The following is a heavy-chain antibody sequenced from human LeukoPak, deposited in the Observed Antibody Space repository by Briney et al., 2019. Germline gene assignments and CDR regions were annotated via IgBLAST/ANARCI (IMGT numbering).Heavy chain of an antibody. CDR2: VYYSGST. CDR1: GASFEHFF. V-gene: IGHV4-59*12. CDR3: ARAAGYCSSTSCYHKNYYYYYMDV. J-gene: IGHJ6*03. Sequence: SETLSLTCTVSGASFEHFFWSWIRQPPGKGLEWIGYVYYSGSTDYNSSLKSRLTITADTSKNQFSLKLSSVTAADTAVYYCARAAGYCSSTSCYHKNYYYYYMDVWGKGTTVTVSS. D-gene: IGHD2-2*03.